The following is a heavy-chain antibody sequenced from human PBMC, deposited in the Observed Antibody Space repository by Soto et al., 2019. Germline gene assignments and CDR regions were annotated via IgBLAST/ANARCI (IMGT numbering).Heavy chain of an antibody. Sequence: QVQLVQSGAEVKKPGSSVKVSCKASGGTFSSYTISWVRQAPGQGLEWMGRIIPILGIANYAQKFQGRVTITADKSTSTADMELSSLGSEDTAVYYCARVLVSPILWHVWGQGTLVTVSS. CDR3: ARVLVSPILWHV. CDR1: GGTFSSYT. J-gene: IGHJ4*02. D-gene: IGHD2-21*01. CDR2: IIPILGIA. V-gene: IGHV1-69*02.